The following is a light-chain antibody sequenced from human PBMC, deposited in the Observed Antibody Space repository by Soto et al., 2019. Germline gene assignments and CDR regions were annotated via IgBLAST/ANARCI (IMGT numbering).Light chain of an antibody. CDR3: QQYSSSPPEFT. CDR2: GAS. V-gene: IGKV3-20*01. Sequence: EIVLTQSPGTLSLSPGERATLSCRASQSISSNYLAWYQQRPGQAPRLLIFGASYRATGIPDRFSGSGSGRDFTLTISRLEPEDFAVYNCQQYSSSPPEFTFGPGTRVESK. CDR1: QSISSNY. J-gene: IGKJ3*01.